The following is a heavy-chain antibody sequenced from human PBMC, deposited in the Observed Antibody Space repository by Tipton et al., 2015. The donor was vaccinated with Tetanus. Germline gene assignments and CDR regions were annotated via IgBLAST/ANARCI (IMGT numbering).Heavy chain of an antibody. J-gene: IGHJ6*02. CDR3: ARDRGVRGGYYYYHGMDV. CDR2: ISNSGST. Sequence: LRLSCTVSGGSISSDGAYWSWIRQHPGERLEWIGYISNSGSTYYNPSLKSRVTISVDTSQKQISLKVNSVTAADTAVYYCARDRGVRGGYYYYHGMDVWAKGPRSPSP. V-gene: IGHV4-31*02. D-gene: IGHD3-10*01. CDR1: GGSISSDGAY.